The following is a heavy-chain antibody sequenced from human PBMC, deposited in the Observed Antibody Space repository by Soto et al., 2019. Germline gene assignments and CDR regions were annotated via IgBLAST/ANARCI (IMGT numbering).Heavy chain of an antibody. J-gene: IGHJ6*02. V-gene: IGHV4-39*07. D-gene: IGHD1-20*01. CDR2: IYYSGST. CDR1: GGSISSSSYY. CDR3: ARGGKNNWNYYYYGMDV. Sequence: SETLSLTCTVSGGSISSSSYYWGWIRQPPGKGLEWIGSIYYSGSTYYNPSLKSRVTISVDTSKNQFSLKLSSGTAADTAVYCCARGGKNNWNYYYYGMDVWGQGTTVTVSS.